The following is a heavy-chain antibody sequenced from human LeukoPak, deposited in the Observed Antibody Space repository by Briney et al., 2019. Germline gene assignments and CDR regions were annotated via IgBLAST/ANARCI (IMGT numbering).Heavy chain of an antibody. Sequence: GASVKVSCKASGYTFTSFDISWVRQATGQGLEWMGWMNPNSGNTGYAQKFQGRVTMTRNTSISTAYMELSSLRSEDTAVYYCARAPLGIPFDYWGQGTLVTVSS. J-gene: IGHJ4*02. V-gene: IGHV1-8*01. CDR1: GYTFTSFD. CDR2: MNPNSGNT. CDR3: ARAPLGIPFDY. D-gene: IGHD7-27*01.